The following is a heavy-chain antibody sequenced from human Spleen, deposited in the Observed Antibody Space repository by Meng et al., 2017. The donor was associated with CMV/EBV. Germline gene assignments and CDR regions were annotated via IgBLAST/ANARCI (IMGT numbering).Heavy chain of an antibody. D-gene: IGHD2-2*01. CDR1: GGSFSSYC. CDR2: INHRGNT. Sequence: GGSFSSYCWSWIRQPPGKGLEWIGEINHRGNTNYNPSLTSRVTISVDTSRNQFSLRLTSVTAADTAMYYCARDLHCASTSCSNWFDPWGQGTLVTVSS. V-gene: IGHV4-34*01. CDR3: ARDLHCASTSCSNWFDP. J-gene: IGHJ5*02.